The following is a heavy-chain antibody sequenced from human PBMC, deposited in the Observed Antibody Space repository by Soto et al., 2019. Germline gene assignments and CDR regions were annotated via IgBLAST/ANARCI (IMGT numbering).Heavy chain of an antibody. V-gene: IGHV2-5*02. CDR3: AHLFTTGTTGDYYYGMDV. CDR2: IYWDDDK. J-gene: IGHJ6*02. D-gene: IGHD1-1*01. Sequence: QITLKESGPTLVKPTQTLTLTCTFSGFSLSTSGVGVGWIRQPPGKALEWLALIYWDDDKRYSPSLKSRLTITKDPSKNQVVHTMTNRDPVDTATYYCAHLFTTGTTGDYYYGMDVWGQGTTVTVSS. CDR1: GFSLSTSGVG.